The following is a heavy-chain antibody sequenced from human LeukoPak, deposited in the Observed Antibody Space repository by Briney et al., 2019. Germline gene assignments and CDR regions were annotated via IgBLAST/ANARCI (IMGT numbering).Heavy chain of an antibody. CDR3: ARADFWSAQTYKPDAFDI. CDR2: MNPNSGNT. D-gene: IGHD3-3*01. Sequence: ASVKVSCKASGYTFTSYDINWVRQATGQGLEWMGWMNPNSGNTGFAQKFQGRVTLTRNTSISTAYMELSSLRSEDTAVYYCARADFWSAQTYKPDAFDIWGQGTLVTVSS. J-gene: IGHJ3*02. CDR1: GYTFTSYD. V-gene: IGHV1-8*03.